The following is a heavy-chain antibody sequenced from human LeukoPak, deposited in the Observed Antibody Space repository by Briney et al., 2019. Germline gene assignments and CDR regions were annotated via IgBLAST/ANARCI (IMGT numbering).Heavy chain of an antibody. Sequence: GGSLRLSCAASGFTFSNYHINWIRQAPGKGLEWVSSISDTSSYIYYADSVKGRFTISRDNAKNSLYLQMNSPRAEDTAVYYCARGLCGGDCYDYWGQGTLVTVSS. CDR1: GFTFSNYH. J-gene: IGHJ4*02. D-gene: IGHD2-21*01. V-gene: IGHV3-21*01. CDR3: ARGLCGGDCYDY. CDR2: ISDTSSYI.